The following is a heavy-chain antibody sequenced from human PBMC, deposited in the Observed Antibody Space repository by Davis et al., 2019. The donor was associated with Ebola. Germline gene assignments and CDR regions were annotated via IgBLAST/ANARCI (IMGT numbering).Heavy chain of an antibody. CDR2: IYYSGST. CDR1: GGSISSYY. Sequence: MPSETLSLTCTVSGGSISSYYWSWIRQPPGRGLEWIGYIYYSGSTNYNPSLKSRVTISVDTSKNQFSLKLSSVTAADTAVYYCARLISHRNYFDYWGQGTLVTVSS. V-gene: IGHV4-59*08. D-gene: IGHD3-16*02. J-gene: IGHJ4*02. CDR3: ARLISHRNYFDY.